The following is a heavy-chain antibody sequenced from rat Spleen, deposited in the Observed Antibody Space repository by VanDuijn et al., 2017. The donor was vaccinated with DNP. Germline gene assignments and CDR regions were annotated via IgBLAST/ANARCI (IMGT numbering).Heavy chain of an antibody. CDR1: GFTFSNYG. V-gene: IGHV5S13*01. J-gene: IGHJ2*01. Sequence: EVQLVESGGGFVHPGRSLKLSCAASGFTFSNYGMAWVRQAPTKGLEWVAYITNSGGSTYYRDSVKGRFTISRDNAKSTLYLQMDSLRSEDTATYYGARQGWGYYVDDGGQGVMVTVSS. CDR2: ITNSGGST. D-gene: IGHD4-1*01. CDR3: ARQGWGYYVDD.